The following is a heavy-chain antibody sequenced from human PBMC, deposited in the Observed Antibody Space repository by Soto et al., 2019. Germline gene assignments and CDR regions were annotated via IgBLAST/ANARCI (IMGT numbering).Heavy chain of an antibody. J-gene: IGHJ4*02. CDR1: GASSSDYN. Sequence: QVQLQQWGAGLLKPSETLSLTCAVYGASSSDYNWSWIRESPGKGLEWIGEVMYSGSTNYNPSLKSRITISLDASKNQFSLKVTSVTAADTAVYYCARSRILSGRYFDSWGQGGLVTVSS. CDR3: ARSRILSGRYFDS. D-gene: IGHD1-26*01. V-gene: IGHV4-34*12. CDR2: VMYSGST.